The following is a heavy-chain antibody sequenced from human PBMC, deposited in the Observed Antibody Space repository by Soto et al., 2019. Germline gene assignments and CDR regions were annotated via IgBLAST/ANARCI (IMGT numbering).Heavy chain of an antibody. D-gene: IGHD3-22*01. CDR3: AGHKRRNDSSGYYHKVYYYYGMDV. J-gene: IGHJ6*02. CDR2: IYPGDSDT. Sequence: GESLKISCKGSGYSFTSYWIGWVRQMPGKGLEWMGIIYPGDSDTRYSPSFQGQVTISADKSISTAYLQWSSLKASDTAMYYCAGHKRRNDSSGYYHKVYYYYGMDVWGQGTTVTVSS. CDR1: GYSFTSYW. V-gene: IGHV5-51*01.